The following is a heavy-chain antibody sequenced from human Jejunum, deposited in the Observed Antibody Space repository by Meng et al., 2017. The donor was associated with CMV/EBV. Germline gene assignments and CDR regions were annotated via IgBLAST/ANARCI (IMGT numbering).Heavy chain of an antibody. Sequence: WSGVLPPPASGLQWFGAISSSGEVHYNPSLTSRVTVSMDSSKNQFSLKLNSVTAADTAVYYCARGRTCSISACYRGPSLDYWGQGTLVTVSS. J-gene: IGHJ4*02. D-gene: IGHD1-26*01. CDR3: ARGRTCSISACYRGPSLDY. CDR2: ISSSGEV. V-gene: IGHV4-4*02.